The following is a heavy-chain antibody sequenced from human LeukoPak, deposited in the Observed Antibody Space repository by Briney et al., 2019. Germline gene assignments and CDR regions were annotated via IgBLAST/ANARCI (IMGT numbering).Heavy chain of an antibody. CDR2: ISWNSGSI. Sequence: GGSLRLSCAASGFTFDDYAMHWVRQAPGKGLEWVSGISWNSGSIGYADSVKGRFTISRDNAKNSLYLQMNSLRAEDTAVYYCASDAAWPLWGQGTLVTVSS. CDR1: GFTFDDYA. J-gene: IGHJ4*02. V-gene: IGHV3-9*01. D-gene: IGHD6-25*01. CDR3: ASDAAWPL.